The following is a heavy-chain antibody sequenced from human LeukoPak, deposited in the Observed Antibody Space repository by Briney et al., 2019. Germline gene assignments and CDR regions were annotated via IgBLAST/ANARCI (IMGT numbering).Heavy chain of an antibody. D-gene: IGHD2-15*01. CDR2: MNPNSGNT. Sequence: ASVKVSCKASGGTFSSYAISWVRQATGQGLEWMGWMNPNSGNTGYAQKFQGRVTMTRNTSISTAYMELSSLRSEDTAVYYCARVPSTTRNAIKKNWFDPWGQGTLVTVSS. J-gene: IGHJ5*02. CDR1: GGTFSSYA. V-gene: IGHV1-8*02. CDR3: ARVPSTTRNAIKKNWFDP.